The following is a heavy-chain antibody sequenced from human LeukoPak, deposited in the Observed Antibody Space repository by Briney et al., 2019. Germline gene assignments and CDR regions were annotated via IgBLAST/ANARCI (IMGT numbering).Heavy chain of an antibody. V-gene: IGHV3-20*01. J-gene: IGHJ6*02. D-gene: IGHD3-10*01. Sequence: GGSLRLSCAASGFTFDDYGMSWVRQAPGKGLEWVSGINWNGGSTGYADSVKGRFTISRDNAKNSLYLQMNSLRAEDTALYHCAGDQIASQWFALGGMDVWGQGTTVTVSS. CDR3: AGDQIASQWFALGGMDV. CDR2: INWNGGST. CDR1: GFTFDDYG.